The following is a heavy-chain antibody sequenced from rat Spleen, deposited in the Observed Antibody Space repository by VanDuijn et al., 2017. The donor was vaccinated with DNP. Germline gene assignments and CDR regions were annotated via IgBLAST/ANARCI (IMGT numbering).Heavy chain of an antibody. D-gene: IGHD1-3*01. CDR3: ARAVGTVALDY. CDR1: GFSPNSYG. V-gene: IGHV2-13*01. J-gene: IGHJ2*01. CDR2: IWGNGNI. Sequence: QVQLKESGPGLVQPSQTLSLTCTVSGFSPNSYGVIWVRQSPGKGLEWMGGIWGNGNINYNSALKSRLTINRGTSKSQVFLKMNSLQTEDTATYYCARAVGTVALDYWGQGVMVTVSS.